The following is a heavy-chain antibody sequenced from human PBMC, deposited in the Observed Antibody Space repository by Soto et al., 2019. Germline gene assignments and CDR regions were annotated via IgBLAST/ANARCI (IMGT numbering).Heavy chain of an antibody. CDR3: AKVTIFGVVIIPDYYYYGMDV. V-gene: IGHV1-69*13. Sequence: SVKVSCKASGGTFSSYAISWVRQAPGQGLEWMGGIIPIFGTANYAQKFQGRVTITADESTSTAYMELSSLRSEDTAVYYCAKVTIFGVVIIPDYYYYGMDVWGQGTTVTVSS. D-gene: IGHD3-3*01. J-gene: IGHJ6*02. CDR2: IIPIFGTA. CDR1: GGTFSSYA.